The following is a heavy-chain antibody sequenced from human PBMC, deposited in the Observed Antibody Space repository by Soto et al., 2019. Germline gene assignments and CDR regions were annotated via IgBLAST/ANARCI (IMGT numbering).Heavy chain of an antibody. CDR2: IYYSGSA. CDR1: GGSISSYY. V-gene: IGHV4-59*01. J-gene: IGHJ4*02. CDR3: ARRKVSSSVWYSWFDY. Sequence: SETLSLTCTVSGGSISSYYWSWIRQPPGKGLEWIGYIYYSGSANYNPSLKSRVTISVDTSKNQFSLKLSSVTAADTAVYYCARRKVSSSVWYSWFDYWGPRTLFTVST. D-gene: IGHD6-19*01.